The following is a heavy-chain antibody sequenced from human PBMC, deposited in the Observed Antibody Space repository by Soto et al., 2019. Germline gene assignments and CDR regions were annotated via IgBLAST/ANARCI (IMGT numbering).Heavy chain of an antibody. V-gene: IGHV4-31*03. J-gene: IGHJ6*02. CDR2: IYYSGST. D-gene: IGHD2-8*01. CDR3: ATSILYAYYYYGMDV. CDR1: GGSISSGGYY. Sequence: QVQLQESGPGLVKPSQTLSLTCTVSGGSISSGGYYWSWIRQHPGKGLEWIGYIYYSGSTYYNPSLKSRVTISVDTSKSQFSLKLSSVTAADTAVYYCATSILYAYYYYGMDVWGQGTTVTVSS.